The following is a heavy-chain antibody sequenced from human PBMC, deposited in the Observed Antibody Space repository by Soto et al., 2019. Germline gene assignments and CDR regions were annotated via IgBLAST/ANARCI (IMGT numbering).Heavy chain of an antibody. D-gene: IGHD3-10*01. CDR2: TYHRSKCYN. V-gene: IGHV6-1*01. CDR1: WDSVWRNRAA. CDR3: ARDPINYGSSVLHF. Sequence: QAEPLTCAICWDSVWRNRAACNWKKTTTSRGLEWLRRTYHRSKCYNDYAVSVKSPLTITPDTSKNQFSLQLNSVTPEDTAVYFCARDPINYGSSVLHFWGQGTTVTVSS. J-gene: IGHJ6*02.